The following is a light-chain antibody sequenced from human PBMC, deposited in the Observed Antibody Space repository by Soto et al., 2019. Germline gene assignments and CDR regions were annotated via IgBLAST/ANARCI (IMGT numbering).Light chain of an antibody. J-gene: IGKJ4*02. Sequence: DIQLTQSPSFLSASVGDRVTITCRASQGISTSLAWYQQKPGKAPKLLIYAASTLQSGVPSRLRGSGSGTEFPLTISSLQPEDVATYSCQQVNGYPFTFGGGTKVEL. CDR1: QGISTS. V-gene: IGKV1-9*01. CDR2: AAS. CDR3: QQVNGYPFT.